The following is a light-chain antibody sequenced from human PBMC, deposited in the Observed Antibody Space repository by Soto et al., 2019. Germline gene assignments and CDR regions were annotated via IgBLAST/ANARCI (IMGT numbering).Light chain of an antibody. CDR2: EVS. CDR1: SSDVGGYNY. J-gene: IGLJ2*01. V-gene: IGLV2-14*01. Sequence: QSVLTQPASVSGSPEQSITISCTGTSSDVGGYNYVSWYQQHPGKAPKLMIYEVSNRPSGVSNRFSGSKSGNTASLTISGLQAEDEADYYCSSYTSSSTDVVFGGGTQLTVL. CDR3: SSYTSSSTDVV.